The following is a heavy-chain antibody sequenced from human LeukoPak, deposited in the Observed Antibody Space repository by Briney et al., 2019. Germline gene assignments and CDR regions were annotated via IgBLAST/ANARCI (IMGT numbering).Heavy chain of an antibody. CDR2: IYHSGST. Sequence: PSETLSLTCTVSGGCISSGGYYWSWIRQPPGKGLEWIGYIYHSGSTYYNPSLKSRVTISVDTSKNQFSLKLSSVTAADTAVYYCARGSSRDDAFDIWGQGTMVTVSS. CDR3: ARGSSRDDAFDI. D-gene: IGHD6-6*01. J-gene: IGHJ3*02. V-gene: IGHV4-30-2*01. CDR1: GGCISSGGYY.